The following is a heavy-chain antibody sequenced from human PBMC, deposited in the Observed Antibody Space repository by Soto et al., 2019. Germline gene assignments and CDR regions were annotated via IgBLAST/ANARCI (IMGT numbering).Heavy chain of an antibody. J-gene: IGHJ4*02. CDR3: ARDLAVAGTSGDY. V-gene: IGHV1-69*08. D-gene: IGHD6-19*01. CDR1: GGTFSSYT. CDR2: IIPILGIA. Sequence: QVQLVQSGAEVKKPGSSVKVSCKASGGTFSSYTISWVRQAPGQGLEWMGRIIPILGIANYAQKFQGRVTSTEDKSTSTAYMELSSLRSEDTAVYYCARDLAVAGTSGDYWGQGTLVTVSS.